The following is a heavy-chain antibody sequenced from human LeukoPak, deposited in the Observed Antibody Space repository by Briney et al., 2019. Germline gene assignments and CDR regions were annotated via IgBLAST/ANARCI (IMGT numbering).Heavy chain of an antibody. V-gene: IGHV4-34*01. CDR2: INHSGST. Sequence: SETLSLTCAVYGGSFSGYYWSWIRQPPGKGLEWIGEINHSGSTNYNPSLKSRVTISVDTSKNQFSLKLSSVTAADTAVYYCASHFWGSGSYPHDYWGQGTLVTVSS. CDR1: GGSFSGYY. D-gene: IGHD3-10*01. J-gene: IGHJ4*02. CDR3: ASHFWGSGSYPHDY.